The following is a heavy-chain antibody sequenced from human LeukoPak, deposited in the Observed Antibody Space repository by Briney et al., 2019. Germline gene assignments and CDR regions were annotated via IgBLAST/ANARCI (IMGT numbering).Heavy chain of an antibody. V-gene: IGHV4-39*01. D-gene: IGHD6-19*01. CDR2: INYSGTT. J-gene: IGHJ4*02. CDR3: ARRGPTSGRADAFDY. CDR1: GGAFSSSSVYY. Sequence: SETLSLTCAVSGGAFSSSSVYYCGWIRQPPGKGLEWIGSINYSGTTYYNPSLRSPVTISVDTSKKQFSLRLSSVTAADTAVYYCARRGPTSGRADAFDYWGQGTLVTVSS.